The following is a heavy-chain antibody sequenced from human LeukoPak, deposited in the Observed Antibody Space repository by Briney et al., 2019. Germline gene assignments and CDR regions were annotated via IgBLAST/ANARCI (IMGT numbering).Heavy chain of an antibody. V-gene: IGHV4-39*01. CDR2: IYYSGST. J-gene: IGHJ4*02. D-gene: IGHD3-22*01. Sequence: SETLSLTCTVSGGSISSSSYYWGWIRQPPGKGLEWIGSIYYSGSTYYNPSLKSRVTISVDTSKNQFSLKLSSVTAADTAVYYCARQRSDYYDSSGYYSSYWGQGTLVTVSS. CDR1: GGSISSSSYY. CDR3: ARQRSDYYDSSGYYSSY.